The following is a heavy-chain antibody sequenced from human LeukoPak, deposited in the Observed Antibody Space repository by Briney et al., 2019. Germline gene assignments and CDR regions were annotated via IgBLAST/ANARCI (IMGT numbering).Heavy chain of an antibody. CDR2: INHSGST. D-gene: IGHD3-16*02. J-gene: IGHJ4*02. Sequence: PSETLSLTCAVYGGSFSGYYWSWIRQPPGKGLEWIGEINHSGSTNYDPSLKSRVTISVDTSENQFSLKLSSVTAADTAVYYCARGPLMITFGGVIVSGYFDYWGQGTLVTVSS. CDR1: GGSFSGYY. CDR3: ARGPLMITFGGVIVSGYFDY. V-gene: IGHV4-34*01.